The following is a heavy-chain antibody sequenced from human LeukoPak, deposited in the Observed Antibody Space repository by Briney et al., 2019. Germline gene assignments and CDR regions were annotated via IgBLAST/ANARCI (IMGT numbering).Heavy chain of an antibody. D-gene: IGHD3-10*01. CDR3: ATTLLWFGELSKFDY. CDR1: GYTLTELS. V-gene: IGHV1-24*01. Sequence: ASVKVSCKVSGYTLTELSMHWVRQAPGKGLEWMGGFDPEDGETIYAQKFQGRVTMTEDTSTDTAYMELRSLRSEDTAVYYCATTLLWFGELSKFDYWGQGTLVTVSS. CDR2: FDPEDGET. J-gene: IGHJ4*02.